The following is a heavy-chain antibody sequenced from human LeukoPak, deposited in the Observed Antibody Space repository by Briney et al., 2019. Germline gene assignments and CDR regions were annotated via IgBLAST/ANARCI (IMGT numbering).Heavy chain of an antibody. J-gene: IGHJ6*02. CDR1: GFTFSSYW. V-gene: IGHV3-7*01. CDR3: ARDEGDSNGGLYYGMDV. CDR2: IKQDGSEK. Sequence: GALRLSCAAPGFTFSSYWMSWVRQAPGKGLEWVANIKQDGSEKYYVDSVKGRFTISRDNAKNSLYLQMNSLRAEDTAVYYCARDEGDSNGGLYYGMDVWGQGTTVTVSS. D-gene: IGHD2-21*02.